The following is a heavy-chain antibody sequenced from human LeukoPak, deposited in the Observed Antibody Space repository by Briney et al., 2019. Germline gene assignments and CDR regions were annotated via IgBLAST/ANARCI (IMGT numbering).Heavy chain of an antibody. CDR3: AKGGTWTIHYFDY. CDR1: GYTFTGYY. CDR2: INPSGGTT. V-gene: IGHV1-46*01. D-gene: IGHD2-2*02. J-gene: IGHJ4*02. Sequence: ASVKVSCKASGYTFTGYYMHWVRQAPGQGLEWMGIINPSGGTTSYAQKFQGRVTMTRDTSTTTVYMELSSLRSEDTAVYYCAKGGTWTIHYFDYWGQGTLVTVSS.